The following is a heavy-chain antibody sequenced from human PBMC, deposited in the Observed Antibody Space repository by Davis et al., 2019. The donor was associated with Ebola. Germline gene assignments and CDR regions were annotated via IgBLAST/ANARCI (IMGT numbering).Heavy chain of an antibody. Sequence: ASVKVSCKASGYTFNNYDINWVRQAPGQGLEWMGWMNPNSGYTISAPKLQGRVTMTRNTSISTAYMELSTLTSDDTAVYYCARTFTSYYFYYMDVWGKGTTVTVSS. V-gene: IGHV1-8*02. CDR1: GYTFNNYD. CDR3: ARTFTSYYFYYMDV. D-gene: IGHD2/OR15-2a*01. J-gene: IGHJ6*03. CDR2: MNPNSGYT.